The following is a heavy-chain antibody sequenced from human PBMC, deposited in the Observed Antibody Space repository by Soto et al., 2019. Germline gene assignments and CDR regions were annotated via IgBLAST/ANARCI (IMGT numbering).Heavy chain of an antibody. CDR1: GLTFSSYA. Sequence: ELQLLESGGDLVQPGGSLRLSFEAPGLTFSSYAMSWVRQAPGKGLGWVSSIGGSGASTYYADSVKGRFTISRDNSKNTLYLQMNTLRAEDTALYYCAKDRSRTVATLMLQYWGQGTLVTVSS. CDR2: IGGSGAST. CDR3: AKDRSRTVATLMLQY. J-gene: IGHJ4*02. D-gene: IGHD4-17*01. V-gene: IGHV3-23*01.